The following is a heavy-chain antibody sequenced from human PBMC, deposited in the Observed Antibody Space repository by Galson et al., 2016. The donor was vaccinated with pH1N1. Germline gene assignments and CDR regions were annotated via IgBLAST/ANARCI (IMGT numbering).Heavy chain of an antibody. J-gene: IGHJ4*01. Sequence: SVKVSCKASGGTFGSFGISWVRQAPGQGLEWMGGIIGMFAKTNYAQKFQGRVTITADELTSTAYMDLSSLTSEGTAVYYCARSPGYMVTALDNWGHGTLATVSS. V-gene: IGHV1-69*13. D-gene: IGHD2-21*02. CDR1: GGTFGSFG. CDR3: ARSPGYMVTALDN. CDR2: IIGMFAKT.